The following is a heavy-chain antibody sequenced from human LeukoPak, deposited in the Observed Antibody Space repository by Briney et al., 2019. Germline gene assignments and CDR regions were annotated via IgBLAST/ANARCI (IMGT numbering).Heavy chain of an antibody. CDR3: ARLHYIYYDRDNWFDP. Sequence: GGSLRLSCAASGFTFSSYRMSWVRQAPGKGLEWVANIKQDGSEKYYVDSVKGRFTISRDNAKNSLYLQMNSLRAEDTAVYYCARLHYIYYDRDNWFDPWGQGTLVTVSS. CDR2: IKQDGSEK. CDR1: GFTFSSYR. D-gene: IGHD3-22*01. J-gene: IGHJ5*02. V-gene: IGHV3-7*01.